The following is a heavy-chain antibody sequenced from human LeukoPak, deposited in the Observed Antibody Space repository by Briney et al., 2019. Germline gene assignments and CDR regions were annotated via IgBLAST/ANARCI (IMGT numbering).Heavy chain of an antibody. CDR2: IRYDGINE. CDR1: GFTFSSYA. D-gene: IGHD3-10*01. CDR3: ARVAKYYYGSETYYFFEH. Sequence: GGSLRLSCAASGFTFSSYAMHWVRQAPGKGLEWVAFIRYDGINEYYADSVKGRFTVSRDNSKNTLYLQMNSLRVEDTAVYYCARVAKYYYGSETYYFFEHWGQGTPVTASS. V-gene: IGHV3-30*02. J-gene: IGHJ4*02.